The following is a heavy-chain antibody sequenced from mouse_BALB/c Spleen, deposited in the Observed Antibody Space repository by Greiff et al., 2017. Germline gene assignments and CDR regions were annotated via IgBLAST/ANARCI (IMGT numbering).Heavy chain of an antibody. CDR3: ARWEKERG. Sequence: VQLQQSGPELVKPGASVKMSCKASGYTFTSYVMHWVKQKPGQGLEWIGYINPYNDGTNYNEKFKGKATFTADTSSNTAYMQLSSLTSEDSAVYYCARWEKERGWGQGTLVTVSA. CDR1: GYTFTSYV. D-gene: IGHD4-1*01. V-gene: IGHV1-14*01. CDR2: INPYNDGT. J-gene: IGHJ3*01.